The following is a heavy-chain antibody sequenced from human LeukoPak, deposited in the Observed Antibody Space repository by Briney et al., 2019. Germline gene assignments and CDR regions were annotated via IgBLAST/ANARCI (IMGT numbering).Heavy chain of an antibody. CDR3: AKIVAVAGTRCLDP. V-gene: IGHV1-2*02. J-gene: IGHJ5*02. CDR2: INPNSGDT. Sequence: GASVKVSCKASGYTFTDYYIHWVRQAPGQGLEWMGWINPNSGDTSYAQKFQGRVTMTRDTPISTAYMELSSLTSDDTAVYYCAKIVAVAGTRCLDPWGQGTLVTVSS. D-gene: IGHD6-19*01. CDR1: GYTFTDYY.